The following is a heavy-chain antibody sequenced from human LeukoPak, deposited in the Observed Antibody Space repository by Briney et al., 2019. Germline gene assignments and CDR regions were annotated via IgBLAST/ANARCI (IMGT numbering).Heavy chain of an antibody. V-gene: IGHV3-11*04. CDR1: GFTFSDYY. Sequence: PGGSLRLSCAASGFTFSDYYMSWIRQAPGKGLEWVSYISSSGSTIYYADSVKGRFTISRDNSKNTLYLQMNSLRAEDTAVYYCASITGDCSGGSCPPDYWGQGTLVTVSS. D-gene: IGHD2-15*01. J-gene: IGHJ4*02. CDR3: ASITGDCSGGSCPPDY. CDR2: ISSSGSTI.